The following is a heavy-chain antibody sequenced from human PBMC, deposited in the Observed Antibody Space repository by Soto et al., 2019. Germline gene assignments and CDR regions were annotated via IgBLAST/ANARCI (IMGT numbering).Heavy chain of an antibody. D-gene: IGHD6-19*01. CDR3: ARSVAVPGAHIDY. CDR1: RGSISGSY. J-gene: IGHJ4*02. V-gene: IGHV4-59*01. CDR2: VCYTGST. Sequence: PSETLSLTCSFSRGSISGSYWSWIRHSPGKGLEWLGYVCYTGSTNYSPSLKSRVSISVDTSNNEFSLRLSSVTAADTAVYFCARSVAVPGAHIDYWGQGSQVT.